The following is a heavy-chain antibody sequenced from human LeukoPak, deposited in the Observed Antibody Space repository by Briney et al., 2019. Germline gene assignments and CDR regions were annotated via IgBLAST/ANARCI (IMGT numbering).Heavy chain of an antibody. V-gene: IGHV3-11*01. CDR3: ARDPPQYYDILTGWVRLDYFDY. J-gene: IGHJ4*02. CDR1: GFTFSAYY. Sequence: GGSLRLSCAASGFTFSAYYMSWIRQAPGKGLEWVSYISSSGSTIYYADSVKGRFTISRDNAKNSLYLQMNSLRAEDTAVYYCARDPPQYYDILTGWVRLDYFDYWGQGTLVTVSS. D-gene: IGHD3-9*01. CDR2: ISSSGSTI.